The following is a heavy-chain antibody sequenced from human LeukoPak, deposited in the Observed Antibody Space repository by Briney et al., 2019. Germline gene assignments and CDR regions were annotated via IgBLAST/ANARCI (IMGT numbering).Heavy chain of an antibody. V-gene: IGHV3-33*01. J-gene: IGHJ4*02. CDR1: GFTFSSFG. CDR2: IWYDGSNK. Sequence: GRSLRLSCAASGFTFSSFGMHWVRQAPGKGLEWVAVIWYDGSNKYYADSVKGRFTISRDNSKNTLYLQMNSLRAEDTAVYYCARGDSSSWLFDYWGQGTLVTVSS. CDR3: ARGDSSSWLFDY. D-gene: IGHD6-13*01.